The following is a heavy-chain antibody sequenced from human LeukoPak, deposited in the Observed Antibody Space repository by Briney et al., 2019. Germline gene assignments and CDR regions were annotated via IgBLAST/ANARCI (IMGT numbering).Heavy chain of an antibody. CDR2: IIPIFGTA. Sequence: SVKVSRKASGGTFSSYAISWVRQAPGQGLEWMGGIIPIFGTANYAQKFQGRVTITADESTSTAYMELSSLRSEDTAVYYCARDNVICSSTSCYQDYYYYYMDVWGKGTTVTVSS. J-gene: IGHJ6*03. V-gene: IGHV1-69*13. D-gene: IGHD2-2*01. CDR3: ARDNVICSSTSCYQDYYYYYMDV. CDR1: GGTFSSYA.